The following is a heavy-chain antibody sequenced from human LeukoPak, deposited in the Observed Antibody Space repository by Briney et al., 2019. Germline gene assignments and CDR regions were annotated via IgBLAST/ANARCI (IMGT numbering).Heavy chain of an antibody. CDR1: GFTFSTFG. V-gene: IGHV3-23*01. CDR2: LDGTATRT. CDR3: AKDAYSGSPDH. Sequence: GGSLRLSCAASGFTFSTFGMSWVRQAPGKGLEWVSSLDGTATRTYYADSVKGRFPISRDNPKNTLYLQMNRLRAEDTAVYFCAKDAYSGSPDHWGRGTLVTVSS. J-gene: IGHJ5*02. D-gene: IGHD1-26*01.